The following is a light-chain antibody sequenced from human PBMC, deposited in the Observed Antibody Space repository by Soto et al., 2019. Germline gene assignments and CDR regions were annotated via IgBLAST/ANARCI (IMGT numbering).Light chain of an antibody. CDR3: QQYLSYPIT. CDR1: QSLSSW. Sequence: DIQMTQSPSTLSASVGDRVTITCRASQSLSSWLAWYQQNPGKAPKSLMYKASSLESGVPSRFSGSGSGTEFTLTISSLQPDDFATYYCQQYLSYPITFGQGTRLEIK. J-gene: IGKJ5*01. CDR2: KAS. V-gene: IGKV1-5*03.